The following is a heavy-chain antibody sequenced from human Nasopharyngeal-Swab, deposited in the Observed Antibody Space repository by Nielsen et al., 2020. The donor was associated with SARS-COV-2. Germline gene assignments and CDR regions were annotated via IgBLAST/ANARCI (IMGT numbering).Heavy chain of an antibody. CDR2: IYYSGST. Sequence: SETLSLTCTVSGGSISSSSYYWVWIRQPPGKGLEWIGSIYYSGSTYYNPSLKSRVTLSVDTSKNQFSLKLSSVTAADTAVYYCARLTADVLRFFRPYYFDYWGQGTLVTVSS. V-gene: IGHV4-39*01. CDR3: ARLTADVLRFFRPYYFDY. J-gene: IGHJ4*02. D-gene: IGHD3-3*01. CDR1: GGSISSSSYY.